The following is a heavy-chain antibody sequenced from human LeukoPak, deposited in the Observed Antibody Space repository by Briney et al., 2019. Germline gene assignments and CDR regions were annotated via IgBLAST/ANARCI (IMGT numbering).Heavy chain of an antibody. Sequence: GGSLRLSCAASGFTFSSFWMTWVRQAPGKGLEWVANIMHDGSDKYYVDSVKGRFAISRDNAKNSLYLQMNSLRVEDTAVYYCARGGLYCSGTSCYKEADYWGQGTLGTASS. CDR3: ARGGLYCSGTSCYKEADY. CDR1: GFTFSSFW. D-gene: IGHD2-2*02. CDR2: IMHDGSDK. J-gene: IGHJ4*02. V-gene: IGHV3-7*01.